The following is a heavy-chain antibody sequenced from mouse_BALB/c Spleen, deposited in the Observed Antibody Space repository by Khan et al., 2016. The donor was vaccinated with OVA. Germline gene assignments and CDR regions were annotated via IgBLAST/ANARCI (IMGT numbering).Heavy chain of an antibody. J-gene: IGHJ1*01. CDR2: INTYTGEP. Sequence: QIPLVQSGPELKKPGETVKISCKASGYTFTNYGMNWVKQAPGKGLKWMGWINTYTGEPTYADDFKGRSAFSLETSASTAHLQIKNLKNEDTATYFCARSNSYWYFDVWGAGTTVTVSS. CDR3: ARSNSYWYFDV. D-gene: IGHD4-1*02. V-gene: IGHV9-3-1*01. CDR1: GYTFTNYG.